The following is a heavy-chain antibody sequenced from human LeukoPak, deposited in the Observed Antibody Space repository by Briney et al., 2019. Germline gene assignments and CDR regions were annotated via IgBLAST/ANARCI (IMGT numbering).Heavy chain of an antibody. D-gene: IGHD6-19*01. Sequence: SETLSLTCTVSGGSISSSSYYWGWIRQPPGKGLEWIGSIYYSGSTYYNPSLKSRVTISVDTSKNQFSLKLSSVTAADTAVYYCARLKVAGYYFDCWGQGTLVTVSS. CDR3: ARLKVAGYYFDC. CDR1: GGSISSSSYY. J-gene: IGHJ4*02. CDR2: IYYSGST. V-gene: IGHV4-39*01.